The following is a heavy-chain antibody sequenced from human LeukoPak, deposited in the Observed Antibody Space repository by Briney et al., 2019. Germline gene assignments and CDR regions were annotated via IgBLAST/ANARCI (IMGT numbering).Heavy chain of an antibody. J-gene: IGHJ6*02. CDR3: ARESVTSYYYGMDV. D-gene: IGHD1/OR15-1a*01. Sequence: ASVKVSCKASGGTFSSYAISWVRQAPGQGLEWMGGIIPIFGTANYAQKFQGRVTMTRDTSTSTVYMELSSLRSEDTAVYYCARESVTSYYYGMDVWGQGTTVTVSS. V-gene: IGHV1-69*05. CDR2: IIPIFGTA. CDR1: GGTFSSYA.